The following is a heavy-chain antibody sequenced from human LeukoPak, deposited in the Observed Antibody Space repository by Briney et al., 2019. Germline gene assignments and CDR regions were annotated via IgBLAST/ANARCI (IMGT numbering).Heavy chain of an antibody. CDR2: IFYSGNA. V-gene: IGHV4-39*07. Sequence: SETLSLTCTVSGGSISVNTFYWAWIRQSPEKGLEWIGSIFYSGNAYHNPSFTNRISVSVDTATNHFSLKVTSVTAADTAIYYCARANGYAYAYYFDIWGQGALVTVSS. CDR1: GGSISVNTFY. CDR3: ARANGYAYAYYFDI. D-gene: IGHD5-18*01. J-gene: IGHJ4*02.